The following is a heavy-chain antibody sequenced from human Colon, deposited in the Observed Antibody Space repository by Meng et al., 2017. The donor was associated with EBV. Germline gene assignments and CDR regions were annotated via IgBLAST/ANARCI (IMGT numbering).Heavy chain of an antibody. V-gene: IGHV4-34*01. CDR3: ARVPTTGYKDH. CDR2: VSHPGSA. Sequence: QVLLQQLGAGLLKPSETLSLTCTVNGGSFSGYVWSWVRQPPGKGMEWIGEVSHPGSANYNPSLKSRVTISVDASEKQFSLRLTSVTAADSAVYYCARVPTTGYKDHWGQGTPVTVSS. J-gene: IGHJ4*02. D-gene: IGHD3-9*01. CDR1: GGSFSGYV.